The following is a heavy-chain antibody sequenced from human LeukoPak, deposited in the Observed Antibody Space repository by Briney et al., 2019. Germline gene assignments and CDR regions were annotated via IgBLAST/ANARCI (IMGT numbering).Heavy chain of an antibody. J-gene: IGHJ3*01. V-gene: IGHV3-7*01. D-gene: IGHD1-26*01. Sequence: DSVKGRFTISRDNAKNSLYLQMNSLRAEDTAVYYCARPSAYSPDDFDVWGQGTMVTISS. CDR3: ARPSAYSPDDFDV.